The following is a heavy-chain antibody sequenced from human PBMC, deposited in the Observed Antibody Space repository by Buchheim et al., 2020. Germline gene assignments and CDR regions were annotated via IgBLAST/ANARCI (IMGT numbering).Heavy chain of an antibody. Sequence: QVQLQESGPGLVKPSQTLSLTCTVSGGSISSGDYYWSWVRHPPGKGLEWIGYIFYSGTTYYNPSLNSRISIILDKSKNQFSLRLDSVTAADTAVYYCARVPYDWNYKYFDYWGQGIL. D-gene: IGHD3-10*01. V-gene: IGHV4-30-4*01. J-gene: IGHJ4*02. CDR3: ARVPYDWNYKYFDY. CDR2: IFYSGTT. CDR1: GGSISSGDYY.